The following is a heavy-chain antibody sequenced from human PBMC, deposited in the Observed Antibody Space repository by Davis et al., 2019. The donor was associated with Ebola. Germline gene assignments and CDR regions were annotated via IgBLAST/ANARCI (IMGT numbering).Heavy chain of an antibody. D-gene: IGHD3-9*01. CDR3: ARSSGYFDWVAGQYYYYGMDV. CDR2: IIPIFGTA. CDR1: GGTFSSYA. J-gene: IGHJ6*02. V-gene: IGHV1-69*13. Sequence: SVKVSCKASGGTFSSYAISWVRQAPGQGLKWMGGIIPIFGTANYAQKFQGRVTITADESTSTAYMELSSLRSEDTAVYYCARSSGYFDWVAGQYYYYGMDVWGQGTTVTVSS.